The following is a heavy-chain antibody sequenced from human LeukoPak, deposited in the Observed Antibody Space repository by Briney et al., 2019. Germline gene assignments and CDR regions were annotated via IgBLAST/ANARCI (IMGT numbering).Heavy chain of an antibody. CDR2: IYYSGST. CDR1: GGSISSGDYY. Sequence: SQTLSLTCTVSGGSISSGDYYWSWIRQPPGKGLEWIGYIYYSGSTYYNPSLKSRVTISVDTSKNQFSLKLSSVTAADTAVYYCARVGEYCSSTSCYNYWGQGTLVTVSS. D-gene: IGHD2-2*02. V-gene: IGHV4-30-4*08. CDR3: ARVGEYCSSTSCYNY. J-gene: IGHJ4*02.